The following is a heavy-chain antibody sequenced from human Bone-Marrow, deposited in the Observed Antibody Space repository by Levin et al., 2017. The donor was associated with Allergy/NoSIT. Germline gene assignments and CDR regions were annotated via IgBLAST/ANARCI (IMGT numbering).Heavy chain of an antibody. Sequence: GGSLRLSCAASGFTFSSYWMSWVRQAPGKGLEWVANINQDGSEKDYLDSVKGRFTISRDNAKNLLYLHMNSLRVEDTAVYYCARDVGWDIPTLFDYWGQGTLVTVSS. CDR1: GFTFSSYW. D-gene: IGHD1-26*01. CDR2: INQDGSEK. CDR3: ARDVGWDIPTLFDY. V-gene: IGHV3-7*01. J-gene: IGHJ4*02.